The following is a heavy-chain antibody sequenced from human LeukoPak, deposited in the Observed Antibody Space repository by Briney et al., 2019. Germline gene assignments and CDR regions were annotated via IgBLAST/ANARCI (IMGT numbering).Heavy chain of an antibody. D-gene: IGHD3-3*01. J-gene: IGHJ6*02. Sequence: TGGSLRLSCAASGFTFSSYAMHWVRQAPGKGLEWVAVISYDGSNKYYADSVKGRFTISRDNSKNTLYLQMNSLRAEDTAVYYCAREDWEIFGVDPRLYYYYGMDVWGQGTTVTVSS. CDR3: AREDWEIFGVDPRLYYYYGMDV. CDR2: ISYDGSNK. V-gene: IGHV3-30-3*01. CDR1: GFTFSSYA.